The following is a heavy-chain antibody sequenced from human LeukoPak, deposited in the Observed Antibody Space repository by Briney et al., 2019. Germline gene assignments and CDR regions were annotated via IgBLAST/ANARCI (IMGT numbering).Heavy chain of an antibody. CDR3: AREFAAMVTNAYDI. Sequence: GASVKVSCKASGYSFTSYYVHWVRQAPGQGLEWMAIVNPSGDSTSYAQKFQGRVTMTRDTSTSTVYMELSSLRSEDTAVYYCAREFAAMVTNAYDIWGQGTMVTVSS. D-gene: IGHD5-18*01. J-gene: IGHJ3*02. CDR1: GYSFTSYY. CDR2: VNPSGDST. V-gene: IGHV1-46*01.